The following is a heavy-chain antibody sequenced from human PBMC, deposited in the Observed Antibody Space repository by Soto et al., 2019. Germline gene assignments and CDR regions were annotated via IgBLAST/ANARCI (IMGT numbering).Heavy chain of an antibody. Sequence: QAQLEESGGGVVQPGGSLRLSCGTSGFTFSSYGFHWVRQAPGKGLEWVAVICHDGSHKFYGDSVKGRFIISRDNSKNTVDLQMNSLRVEDTAVYYCARAHYSAYDRSDYFYYGMDVGATGTTVTVSS. V-gene: IGHV3-33*01. CDR1: GFTFSSYG. J-gene: IGHJ6*04. CDR2: ICHDGSHK. CDR3: ARAHYSAYDRSDYFYYGMDV. D-gene: IGHD3-3*01.